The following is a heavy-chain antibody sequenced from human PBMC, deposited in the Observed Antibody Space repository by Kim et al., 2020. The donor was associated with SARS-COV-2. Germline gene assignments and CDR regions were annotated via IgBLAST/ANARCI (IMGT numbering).Heavy chain of an antibody. CDR3: ARVIVVPMGGEYYCDY. D-gene: IGHD2-21*01. Sequence: SPKSRVTMSVDKSKNQFSLKRSSVTAADTAVYYCARVIVVPMGGEYYCDYWGQGTLVTVSS. J-gene: IGHJ4*02. V-gene: IGHV4-30-2*01.